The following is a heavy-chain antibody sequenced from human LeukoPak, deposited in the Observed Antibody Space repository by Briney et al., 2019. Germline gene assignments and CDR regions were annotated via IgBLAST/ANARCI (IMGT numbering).Heavy chain of an antibody. V-gene: IGHV3-48*03. J-gene: IGHJ6*03. CDR1: GFTFSSYE. D-gene: IGHD1-26*01. CDR3: AKGCTGIYCLGYYYLDV. Sequence: GGSLRLSCAASGFTFSSYEMNWVRQAPGKGLEWISYISSSDSTVYYADSVKGRFTISRDNAKNSLYLEMNSLRAEDTAVYFCAKGCTGIYCLGYYYLDVWGKGTTVTVSS. CDR2: ISSSDSTV.